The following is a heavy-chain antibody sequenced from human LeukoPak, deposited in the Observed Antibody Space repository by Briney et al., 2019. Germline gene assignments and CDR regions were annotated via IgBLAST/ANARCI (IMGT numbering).Heavy chain of an antibody. D-gene: IGHD4-23*01. CDR2: ISGSGGST. Sequence: PGGSLRLSCAASGFTFSSYAMSWVRQAPGKGLEWVSAISGSGGSTYYADSVKGRFTISRDNSKNTLYLHMNSLRAEDTAVYYCARDSHPIYGGNSPPDYWGQGTLVTVSS. V-gene: IGHV3-23*01. CDR1: GFTFSSYA. J-gene: IGHJ4*02. CDR3: ARDSHPIYGGNSPPDY.